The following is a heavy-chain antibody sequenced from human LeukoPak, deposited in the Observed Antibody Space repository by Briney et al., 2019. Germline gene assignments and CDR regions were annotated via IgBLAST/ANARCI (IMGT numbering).Heavy chain of an antibody. CDR3: AKDVYGDYGGLDY. D-gene: IGHD4-17*01. CDR1: GFPFSTYA. CDR2: IRGSDCST. Sequence: PGGSLRLSCAASGFPFSTYAMRWVRQAPGKGVEWVSIIRGSDCSTYYPDSVKRRFAVSRDNSKNTLYLQMNSLRAEDTAVYYCAKDVYGDYGGLDYWGQGTLVTVSS. J-gene: IGHJ4*02. V-gene: IGHV3-23*01.